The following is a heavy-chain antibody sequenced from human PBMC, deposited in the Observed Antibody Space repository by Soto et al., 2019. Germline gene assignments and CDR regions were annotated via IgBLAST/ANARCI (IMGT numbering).Heavy chain of an antibody. V-gene: IGHV3-48*01. CDR2: ITSSSSPI. CDR3: ARSSSGWAYFFDY. Sequence: EVQLVESGGGLVQPGGSLGLSCTASGFTFSSYSMNWVRQAPGKGLEWVSYITSSSSPIYYADSVKGRFTISRDNAKNSLSLQMNNLRTEDTAFYYCARSSSGWAYFFDYWGQGTLVTVSS. CDR1: GFTFSSYS. D-gene: IGHD6-19*01. J-gene: IGHJ4*02.